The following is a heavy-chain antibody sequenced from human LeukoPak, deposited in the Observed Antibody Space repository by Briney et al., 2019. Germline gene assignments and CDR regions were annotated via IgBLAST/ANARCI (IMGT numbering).Heavy chain of an antibody. Sequence: GESLKISCETSGYSFSYSWIGWVRQVPGKGLEWMGIIYPDDSDTKKAPSFQGRVTISADKSLSITYLQWDNLPASDTAMYYCARLGAADSKAFDFWGQGTMVTVSS. CDR2: IYPDDSDT. CDR1: GYSFSYSW. V-gene: IGHV5-51*01. J-gene: IGHJ3*01. D-gene: IGHD2-15*01. CDR3: ARLGAADSKAFDF.